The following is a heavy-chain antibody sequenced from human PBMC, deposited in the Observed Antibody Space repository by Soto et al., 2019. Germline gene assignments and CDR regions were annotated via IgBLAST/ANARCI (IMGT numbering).Heavy chain of an antibody. CDR1: GGSISSYY. J-gene: IGHJ4*02. D-gene: IGHD4-17*01. CDR2: INHSGST. V-gene: IGHV4-34*01. Sequence: PSETLSLTCTVSGGSISSYYWSWIRQPPGKGLEWIGEINHSGSTNYNPSLKSRVTISVDTSKNQFSLKLSSVTAADTAVYYCARGLMTTVTSFYYWGQGTLVTVSS. CDR3: ARGLMTTVTSFYY.